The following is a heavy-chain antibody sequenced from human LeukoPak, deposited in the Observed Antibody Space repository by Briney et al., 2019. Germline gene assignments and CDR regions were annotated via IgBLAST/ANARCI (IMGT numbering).Heavy chain of an antibody. J-gene: IGHJ4*02. CDR3: ARGDKFASGSYHY. CDR2: IYFTGTT. Sequence: SETLSLTCTVSGDSISSYYWSWIRQPPGKGLEWIGYIYFTGTTNYNPSLKSRVTISADVSKSQFSLKLSSVTAADTALYYCARGDKFASGSYHYWGQGTLVTVAS. V-gene: IGHV4-59*01. D-gene: IGHD3-10*01. CDR1: GDSISSYY.